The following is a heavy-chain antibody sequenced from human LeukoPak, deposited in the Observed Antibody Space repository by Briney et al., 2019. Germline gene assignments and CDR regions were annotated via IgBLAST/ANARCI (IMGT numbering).Heavy chain of an antibody. CDR2: INSDGSST. CDR1: GFTFSSYW. CDR3: ASRIGYCSGGSCLP. V-gene: IGHV3-74*01. J-gene: IGHJ5*02. D-gene: IGHD2-15*01. Sequence: GGSLRLSCAASGFTFSSYWMHWVRQAPGKGLVWVSRINSDGSSTSYADSVKGRFTISRDNAKNTLCLQMNSLRAEDTAVYYCASRIGYCSGGSCLPWGQGTLVTVSS.